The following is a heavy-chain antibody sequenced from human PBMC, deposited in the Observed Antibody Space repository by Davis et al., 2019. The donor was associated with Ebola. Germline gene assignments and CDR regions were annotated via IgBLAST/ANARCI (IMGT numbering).Heavy chain of an antibody. D-gene: IGHD6-13*01. CDR2: ISYDGSNK. Sequence: SLKISCAASGFTFSSYGMHWVRQAPGKGLEWVAVISYDGSNKYYADSVKGRFTISRDNSKNTLYLQMNSLRPEDTAVYYCARVLAYSSSWYVGAADYWGQGTLVTVSS. V-gene: IGHV3-30*03. J-gene: IGHJ4*02. CDR3: ARVLAYSSSWYVGAADY. CDR1: GFTFSSYG.